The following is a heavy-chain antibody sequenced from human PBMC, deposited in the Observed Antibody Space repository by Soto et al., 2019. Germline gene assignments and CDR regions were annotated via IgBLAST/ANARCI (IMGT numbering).Heavy chain of an antibody. CDR3: ASDRDGYGSGNYYDRFDF. CDR2: IIPLFGTP. V-gene: IGHV1-69*01. Sequence: QVQLVQSGAEVQKPGSSVKVSCKASGGIFSTYAISWLRQAPGQGLEWMGGIIPLFGTPNYAQRFQGRVTITGDDSTSTAYMELSRLRAKDRAVYYCASDRDGYGSGNYYDRFDFWGQGTLVTVSS. CDR1: GGIFSTYA. J-gene: IGHJ4*02. D-gene: IGHD3-10*01.